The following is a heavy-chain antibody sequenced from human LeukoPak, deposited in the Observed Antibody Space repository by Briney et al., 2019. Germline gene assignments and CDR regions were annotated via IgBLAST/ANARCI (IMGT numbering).Heavy chain of an antibody. Sequence: ASVKVSCKASGYSFTSHYMHWVRQAPGQGLEWLGLINPSGSSTLYAQKFQGRVTMTRDMSTTTDYMELSSLRSEDTAVYYCARPRGVLYGTYYYYYMDVWGKGTTVTISS. CDR1: GYSFTSHY. D-gene: IGHD3-3*01. J-gene: IGHJ6*03. V-gene: IGHV1-46*01. CDR3: ARPRGVLYGTYYYYYMDV. CDR2: INPSGSST.